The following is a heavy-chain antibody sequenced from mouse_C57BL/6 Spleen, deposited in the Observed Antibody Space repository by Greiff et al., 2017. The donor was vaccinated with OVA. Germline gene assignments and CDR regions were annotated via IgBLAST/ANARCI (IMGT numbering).Heavy chain of an antibody. D-gene: IGHD4-1*01. CDR1: GYTFTDYY. Sequence: VQLQQSGAELVRPGASVKLSCKASGYTFTDYYINWVKQRPGQGLEWIARIYPGSGNTYYNEKFKGKATLTAEKSSSTAYMQLSSLTSEDSAVYFCARVETGWFAYWGQGTLVTVSA. V-gene: IGHV1-76*01. CDR2: IYPGSGNT. J-gene: IGHJ3*01. CDR3: ARVETGWFAY.